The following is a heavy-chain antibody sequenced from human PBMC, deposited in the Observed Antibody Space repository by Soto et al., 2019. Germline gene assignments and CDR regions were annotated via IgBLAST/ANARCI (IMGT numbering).Heavy chain of an antibody. J-gene: IGHJ6*03. V-gene: IGHV1-69*08. CDR3: ARDRLGTGTTEDYYYYYMDV. CDR2: IIPILGIA. D-gene: IGHD1-7*01. CDR1: GGTFSSYT. Sequence: QVQLVQSGAEVKKPGSSVKVSCKASGGTFSSYTISWVRQAPGQGLEWMGRIIPILGIANYAQKFQGRVTITADKSTSTAYMELSSLRSEDTAVYYCARDRLGTGTTEDYYYYYMDVWGKGTTVTVSS.